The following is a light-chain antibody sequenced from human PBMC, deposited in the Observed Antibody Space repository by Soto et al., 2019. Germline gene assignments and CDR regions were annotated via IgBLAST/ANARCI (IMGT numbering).Light chain of an antibody. V-gene: IGKV1-5*01. CDR1: QSISSW. CDR3: QQYNSYSKYT. CDR2: DAS. J-gene: IGKJ2*01. Sequence: DIQMTQSPSTLSASVGDRVTITCRASQSISSWLAWYQQKPGRVPKLLIYDASSLESGVPSRFSGSGSGTEFTLTISSLQPDDFATYYCQQYNSYSKYTFGQGTKLEIK.